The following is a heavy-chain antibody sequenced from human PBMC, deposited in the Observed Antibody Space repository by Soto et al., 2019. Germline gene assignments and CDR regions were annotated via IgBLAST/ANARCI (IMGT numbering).Heavy chain of an antibody. CDR2: IYYSGST. CDR1: GGSISSSSYY. CDR3: ARRRRESTLYYFDY. V-gene: IGHV4-39*01. J-gene: IGHJ4*02. Sequence: LSLTCTVSGGSISSSSYYWGWIRQPPGKGLEWIGSIYYSGSTYYNPSLKSRVTISVDTSKNQFSLKLSSVTAADTAVSYCARRRRESTLYYFDYWGQGTLVTVSS.